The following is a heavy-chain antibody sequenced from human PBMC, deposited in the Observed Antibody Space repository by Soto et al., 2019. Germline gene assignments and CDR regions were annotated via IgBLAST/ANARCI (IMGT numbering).Heavy chain of an antibody. J-gene: IGHJ5*02. CDR1: GFSLRTSGVG. V-gene: IGHV2-5*01. CDR2: IYWNDDK. D-gene: IGHD6-19*01. Sequence: SGPTLVNPTQTLTLTCIFSGFSLRTSGVGVGWIRQPPGRALEWLGFIYWNDDKRYSPSLKSRLTITKDTSKNQVVLTMTNMDPVDTATYYCAKSGSSGWYGWFDPWGQGTLVTVSS. CDR3: AKSGSSGWYGWFDP.